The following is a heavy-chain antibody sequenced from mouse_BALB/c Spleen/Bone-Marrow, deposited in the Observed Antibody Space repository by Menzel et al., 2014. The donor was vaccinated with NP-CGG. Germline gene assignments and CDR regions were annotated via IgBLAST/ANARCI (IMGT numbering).Heavy chain of an antibody. J-gene: IGHJ1*01. V-gene: IGHV14-3*02. D-gene: IGHD1-2*01. Sequence: VQLQQSGAELVKPGASVKLSCTASGFNIKDTYMHWVKQRPEQGLEWIGRIDPANGNTKCDPKFQGKATITADTSSNTAYLQLSSLTPEDTAVYYCARGGTTATWYFDVWGAGTTVTVSS. CDR1: GFNIKDTY. CDR2: IDPANGNT. CDR3: ARGGTTATWYFDV.